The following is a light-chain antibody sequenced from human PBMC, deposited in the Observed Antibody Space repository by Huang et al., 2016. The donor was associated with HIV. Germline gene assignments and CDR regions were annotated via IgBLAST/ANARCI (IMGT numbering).Light chain of an antibody. V-gene: IGKV1-33*01. CDR2: YAS. Sequence: EIQMTQSPSSLFASVGERVSITCQASQNICNYWYWYQQKPGQTPKILIFYASNLVTVVASRISASSAGTNFSITITTLQPEDIATNYCQHYDSLPPWTFGQGTRVEI. CDR1: QNICNY. J-gene: IGKJ1*01. CDR3: QHYDSLPPWT.